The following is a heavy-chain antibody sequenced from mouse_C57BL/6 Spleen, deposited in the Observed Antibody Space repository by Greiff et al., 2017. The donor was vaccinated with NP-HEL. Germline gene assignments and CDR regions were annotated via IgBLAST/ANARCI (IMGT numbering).Heavy chain of an antibody. CDR2: IYPSDSET. D-gene: IGHD3-2*02. V-gene: IGHV1-61*01. Sequence: QVQLQQPGAELVRPGSSVKLSCKASGYTFTSYWMDWVKQRPGQGLEWIGNIYPSDSETHYNQQFKDKATLTVDKSSSTAYMQLSSLTSEDSAVYYCATKGDSSGYWYFDVWGTGTTVTVSS. J-gene: IGHJ1*03. CDR3: ATKGDSSGYWYFDV. CDR1: GYTFTSYW.